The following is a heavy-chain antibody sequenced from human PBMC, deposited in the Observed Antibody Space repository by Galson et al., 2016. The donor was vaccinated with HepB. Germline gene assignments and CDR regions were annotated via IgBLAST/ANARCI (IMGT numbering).Heavy chain of an antibody. Sequence: ETLSLTCTVSGGSISSYYWSWIRQPPGKGLEWIGYIYYSGSTNYNPSLESRVTISVDTSKNQFSLKLRSVTAADTAVYYCARHSDPVWGSYRFYDYWGRGTLVIVSS. CDR1: GGSISSYY. D-gene: IGHD3-16*02. J-gene: IGHJ2*01. V-gene: IGHV4-59*08. CDR3: ARHSDPVWGSYRFYDY. CDR2: IYYSGST.